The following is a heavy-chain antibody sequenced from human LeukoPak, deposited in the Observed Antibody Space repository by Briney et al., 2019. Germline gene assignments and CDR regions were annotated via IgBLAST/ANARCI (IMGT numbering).Heavy chain of an antibody. CDR1: GYTFTTYG. CDR2: INAGNGYT. J-gene: IGHJ4*02. CDR3: AREGPGVGALDY. Sequence: ASVKVSCKASGYTFTTYGVHWVRQAPGQRLEWMGWINAGNGYTKYSQKFQGRVTITRDTSASTAYMEVSSLISEDTAVYYCAREGPGVGALDYWGQGTPVTVSS. V-gene: IGHV1-3*01. D-gene: IGHD1-26*01.